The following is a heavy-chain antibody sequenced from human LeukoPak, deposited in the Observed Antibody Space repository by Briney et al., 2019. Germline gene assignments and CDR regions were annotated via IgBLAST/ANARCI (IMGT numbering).Heavy chain of an antibody. CDR2: IASDGSST. D-gene: IGHD5-18*01. Sequence: GGSLRLSCAASGFTFSSYWMNWVRQAPGKGLVWVSRIASDGSSTTYADSVKGRFSISRDNAKNTLYLQMNSLRAEDTAVYYCARSPQYSYGFAFDIWGQGTMVTVSS. CDR3: ARSPQYSYGFAFDI. CDR1: GFTFSSYW. V-gene: IGHV3-74*01. J-gene: IGHJ3*02.